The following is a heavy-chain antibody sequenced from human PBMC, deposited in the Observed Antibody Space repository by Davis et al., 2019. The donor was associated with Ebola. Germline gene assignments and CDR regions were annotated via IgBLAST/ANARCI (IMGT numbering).Heavy chain of an antibody. J-gene: IGHJ6*02. CDR3: ARGGIAMMVVPRDYYYGMDV. CDR2: INPHSGDT. D-gene: IGHD3-22*01. V-gene: IGHV1-2*06. Sequence: ASVKVSCKASGYTFTSYAMHWVRQAPGQGLERMGRINPHSGDTNYAEKFQGRVTMTRDTSISTAYMELGRLRSDDTAVYFCARGGIAMMVVPRDYYYGMDVWGQGTTVTVSS. CDR1: GYTFTSYA.